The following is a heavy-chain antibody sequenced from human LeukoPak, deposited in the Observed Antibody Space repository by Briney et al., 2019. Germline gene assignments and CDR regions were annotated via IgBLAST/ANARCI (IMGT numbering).Heavy chain of an antibody. D-gene: IGHD1-26*01. Sequence: KPSETLSLTCTVSGGSISSYSWSWIRQPPGKGLEWIGYIYHSGSTYYNPSLKSRVTISVDRSKNQFSLKLSSVTAADTAVYYCARARETSYFDYWGQGTLVTVSS. V-gene: IGHV4-30-2*01. CDR1: GGSISSYS. CDR2: IYHSGST. CDR3: ARARETSYFDY. J-gene: IGHJ4*02.